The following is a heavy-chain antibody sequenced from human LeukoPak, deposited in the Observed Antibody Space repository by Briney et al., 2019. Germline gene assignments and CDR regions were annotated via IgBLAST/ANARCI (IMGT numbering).Heavy chain of an antibody. CDR2: INHSGST. Sequence: SETLSLTCAVHGGSFSGYYWSWIRQPPGKGLEWIGEINHSGSTNYNPSLKSRVTISVDTSKNQFSLKLSSVTAADTAVYYCARNVEMATISDYWGQGTLVTVSS. J-gene: IGHJ4*02. CDR1: GGSFSGYY. D-gene: IGHD5-12*01. CDR3: ARNVEMATISDY. V-gene: IGHV4-34*01.